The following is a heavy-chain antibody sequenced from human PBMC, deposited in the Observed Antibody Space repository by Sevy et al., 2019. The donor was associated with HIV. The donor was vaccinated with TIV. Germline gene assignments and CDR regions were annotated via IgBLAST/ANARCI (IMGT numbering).Heavy chain of an antibody. CDR2: IIPIFGTA. CDR1: GGTFSSYA. Sequence: ASVKVSCKASGGTFSSYAINWVRQAPGQGLEWMGGIIPIFGTANYAQKFQGRVTITADESTSTAYMELSSLRSEDTAVYYCARVGRRKNPSRPEYYFDYWGQGTLVTVSS. D-gene: IGHD6-6*01. J-gene: IGHJ4*02. CDR3: ARVGRRKNPSRPEYYFDY. V-gene: IGHV1-69*13.